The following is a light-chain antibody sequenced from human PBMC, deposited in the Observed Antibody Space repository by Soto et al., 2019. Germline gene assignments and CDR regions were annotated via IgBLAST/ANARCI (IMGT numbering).Light chain of an antibody. J-gene: IGLJ2*01. Sequence: QSVLTQPPSVSGAPGQRVTISCTGSSSNIGANYDVHWYQQRPGTAPKLLIYSNNQRPSGVPDRFSGSKSGTSASLAISGLQSEDETDYYCASWDDSLSAVLFGGGTKLTVL. V-gene: IGLV1-40*01. CDR2: SNN. CDR1: SSNIGANYD. CDR3: ASWDDSLSAVL.